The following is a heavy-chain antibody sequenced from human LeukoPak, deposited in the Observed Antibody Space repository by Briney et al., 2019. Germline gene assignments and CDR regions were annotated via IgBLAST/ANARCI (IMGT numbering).Heavy chain of an antibody. V-gene: IGHV3-23*01. J-gene: IGHJ4*02. CDR1: GFTLSSYA. Sequence: GGSLRLSCAASGFTLSSYAMSWVSQAPGKGLEWVSAISGSGGSTYYADSVRGRFTISRDNSKNTLYLQMNSLRAEDTDVYYCAKEEGSYYDYFDYWGQGTLVTVSS. CDR2: ISGSGGST. CDR3: AKEEGSYYDYFDY. D-gene: IGHD1-26*01.